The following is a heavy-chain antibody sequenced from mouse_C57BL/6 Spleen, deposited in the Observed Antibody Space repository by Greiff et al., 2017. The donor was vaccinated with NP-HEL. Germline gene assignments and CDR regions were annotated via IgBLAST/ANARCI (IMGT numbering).Heavy chain of an antibody. CDR1: GYTFTSYW. D-gene: IGHD1-1*01. J-gene: IGHJ3*01. CDR2: IDPSDSYT. Sequence: QVHVKQPGAELVMPGASVKLSCKASGYTFTSYWMHWVKQRPGQGLEWIGEIDPSDSYTNYNQKFKGKSTLTVDKSSSTAYMQLSSLTSEDSAVDYCARRRIESGSSPAWFAYWGQGTLVTVSA. V-gene: IGHV1-69*01. CDR3: ARRRIESGSSPAWFAY.